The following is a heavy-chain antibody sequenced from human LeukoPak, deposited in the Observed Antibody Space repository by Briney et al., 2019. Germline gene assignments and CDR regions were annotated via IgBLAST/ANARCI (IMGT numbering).Heavy chain of an antibody. Sequence: SETLSLTCTVSGGSLRSSSYKWGWIRQPPGKGLECIGSIHYTGTTFYNPSLKSRVSISVDTSKNQFSLKLSSVTTADTAVYYCAGEDYFDSSGYASWRFDIWGQGTMVSVSS. V-gene: IGHV4-39*07. CDR2: IHYTGTT. CDR1: GGSLRSSSYK. D-gene: IGHD3-22*01. CDR3: AGEDYFDSSGYASWRFDI. J-gene: IGHJ3*02.